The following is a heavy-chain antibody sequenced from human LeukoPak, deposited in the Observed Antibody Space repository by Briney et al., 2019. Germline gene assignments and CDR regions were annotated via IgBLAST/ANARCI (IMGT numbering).Heavy chain of an antibody. Sequence: GGSLRLSCAASGFIFSSYSMKWVRQAPGKGLEWVSYISSSSTTIYYADSVKGRFTISRDNAKNSLYLQMNSLRAEDTAVYYCARHQGWLQWEYWGQGTLVTVSS. V-gene: IGHV3-48*01. D-gene: IGHD5-24*01. CDR3: ARHQGWLQWEY. J-gene: IGHJ4*02. CDR2: ISSSSTTI. CDR1: GFIFSSYS.